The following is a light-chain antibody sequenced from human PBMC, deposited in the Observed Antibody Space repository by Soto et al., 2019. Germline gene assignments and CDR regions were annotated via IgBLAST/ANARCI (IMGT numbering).Light chain of an antibody. CDR2: EVS. V-gene: IGLV2-14*01. Sequence: QSALTQPASGSGSPGQSITISCTGTSSDVGGYNYVSWYQQHPVKATKLMIYEVSNRPSGVSNRFSGSKSGNTASLTISGLQPEDEADYYCSSYPSSSTLYVFGTGTKLTVL. J-gene: IGLJ1*01. CDR3: SSYPSSSTLYV. CDR1: SSDVGGYNY.